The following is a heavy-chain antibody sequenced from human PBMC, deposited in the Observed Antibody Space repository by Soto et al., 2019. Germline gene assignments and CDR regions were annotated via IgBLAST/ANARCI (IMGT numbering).Heavy chain of an antibody. CDR3: AKEKLRYFDWLLYVSMDV. D-gene: IGHD3-9*01. Sequence: GGSLRLSCAASGFTFSSYGMHWVRQAPGKGLEWVAVISYDGSNKYYADSVKGRFTISRDNSKNTLYLQMNSLRAEDTAVYYCAKEKLRYFDWLLYVSMDVWGQGTTVTVSS. CDR2: ISYDGSNK. CDR1: GFTFSSYG. V-gene: IGHV3-30*18. J-gene: IGHJ6*02.